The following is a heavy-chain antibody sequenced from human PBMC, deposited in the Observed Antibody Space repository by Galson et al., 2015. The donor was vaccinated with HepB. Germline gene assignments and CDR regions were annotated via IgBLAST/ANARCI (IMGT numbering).Heavy chain of an antibody. V-gene: IGHV3-21*01. CDR2: ISSSSSYI. D-gene: IGHD6-6*01. J-gene: IGHJ3*02. CDR1: GFTFSSYS. Sequence: SLRLSCAASGFTFSSYSMNWVRQAQGKGLEWVSSISSSSSYIYYADSVKGRFTISRDNAKNSLYLQMNSLRAEDTAVYYCARVPSSSLYDAFDIWGQGTMVTVSS. CDR3: ARVPSSSLYDAFDI.